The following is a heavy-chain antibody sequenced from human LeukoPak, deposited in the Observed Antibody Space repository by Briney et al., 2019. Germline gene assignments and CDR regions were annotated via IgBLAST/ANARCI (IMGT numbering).Heavy chain of an antibody. CDR2: INPNSGGT. D-gene: IGHD3-9*01. V-gene: IGHV1-2*02. CDR3: ARDVLRYFDWLLPPQGGMDV. CDR1: GYTFTGYY. Sequence: EASVKVSCKASGYTFTGYYMHWVRQAPGQGLEWMGWINPNSGGTNYAQKFQGRVTMTRDTSISTAYMELSRLRSDDTAVYYCARDVLRYFDWLLPPQGGMDVWGQGTTVTVSS. J-gene: IGHJ6*02.